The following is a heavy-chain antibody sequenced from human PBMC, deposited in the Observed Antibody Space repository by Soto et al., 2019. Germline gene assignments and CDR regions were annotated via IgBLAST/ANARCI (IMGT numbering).Heavy chain of an antibody. Sequence: GESLKISCNGSGYSFSNYWITWVRQMPGKGLEWIGRIHPSDSYTNYSPSFQGHVTISSDKSIGTAPLQWSSLKASDTAIYYCARLGAISPLDYWGQGTLVTVSS. CDR3: ARLGAISPLDY. J-gene: IGHJ4*02. CDR2: IHPSDSYT. V-gene: IGHV5-10-1*01. CDR1: GYSFSNYW. D-gene: IGHD2-2*02.